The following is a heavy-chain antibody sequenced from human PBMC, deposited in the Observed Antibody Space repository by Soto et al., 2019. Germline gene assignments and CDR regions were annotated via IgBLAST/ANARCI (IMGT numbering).Heavy chain of an antibody. J-gene: IGHJ6*02. CDR1: GGSFSGYY. V-gene: IGHV4-34*01. Sequence: KASETLSLTCAVYGGSFSGYYWSWIRQPPGKGLEWIGEINHSGSTNYNPSLKSRVTISVDTSKNQFSLKLSSVTAADTAVYYCARVAAAGKYYYYYYGMDVWGQGTTVTVSS. CDR3: ARVAAAGKYYYYYYGMDV. D-gene: IGHD6-13*01. CDR2: INHSGST.